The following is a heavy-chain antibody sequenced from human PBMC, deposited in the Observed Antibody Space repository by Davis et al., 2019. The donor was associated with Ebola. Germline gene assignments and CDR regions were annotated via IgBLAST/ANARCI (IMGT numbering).Heavy chain of an antibody. CDR2: IYYSGST. V-gene: IGHV4-59*01. CDR1: GGSISSYY. J-gene: IGHJ4*02. CDR3: ARAHYGDLYD. D-gene: IGHD4-17*01. Sequence: PSETLSLTCTVSGGSISSYYWRWIRQPPGKGLEWIGYIYYSGSTNYNPSLKSRVTISVDTSKNQFSLKLSSVTAADTAVYYCARAHYGDLYDWGQGTLVTVSS.